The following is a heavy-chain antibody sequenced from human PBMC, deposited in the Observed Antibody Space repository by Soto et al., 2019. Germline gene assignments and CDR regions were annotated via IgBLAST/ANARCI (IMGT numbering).Heavy chain of an antibody. D-gene: IGHD5-12*01. CDR3: AAEYSGYDGYAFDI. V-gene: IGHV4-39*01. Sequence: SETLSLTCTVSGGSISSSSYYWGWIRQPPGKGLEWIGSIYYSGSTYYNPSLKSRVTISVDTSKNQFSLKLSSVTAADTAVYYCAAEYSGYDGYAFDIWGQGTMVTVSS. CDR2: IYYSGST. J-gene: IGHJ3*02. CDR1: GGSISSSSYY.